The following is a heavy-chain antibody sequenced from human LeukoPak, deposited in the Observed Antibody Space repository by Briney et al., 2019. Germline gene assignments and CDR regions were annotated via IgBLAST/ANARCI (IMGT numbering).Heavy chain of an antibody. D-gene: IGHD2-2*01. CDR3: ARDALYCSSTSCYRYWYFDL. J-gene: IGHJ2*01. V-gene: IGHV4-59*12. Sequence: SETLSLTCTVSGGSISSYYWSWIRQPPGKGLEWIGSIYHSGSTNYNPSLKSRVTMSVDTSKNHFSLKLSSVTAADTAVYYCARDALYCSSTSCYRYWYFDLWGRGTLVTVSS. CDR1: GGSISSYY. CDR2: IYHSGST.